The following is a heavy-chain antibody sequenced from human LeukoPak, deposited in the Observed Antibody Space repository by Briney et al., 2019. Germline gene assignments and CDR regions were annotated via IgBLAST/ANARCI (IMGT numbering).Heavy chain of an antibody. J-gene: IGHJ4*02. CDR3: ARVCSSASCYNNY. D-gene: IGHD2-2*02. V-gene: IGHV1-18*01. CDR2: ISAYNGNT. CDR1: GYTFNNYC. Sequence: GASVKVSCKASGYTFNNYCISWVRQAPGQGLEWMGWISAYNGNTNYAQKFQGRVTMTTDTSTSTGYMELRSLRSDDTAVYYCARVCSSASCYNNYWGQGTLVTVSS.